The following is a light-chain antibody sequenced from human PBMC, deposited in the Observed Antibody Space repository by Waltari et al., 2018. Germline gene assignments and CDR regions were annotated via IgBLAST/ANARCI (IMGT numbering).Light chain of an antibody. CDR3: QQYGSSVMYT. Sequence: EIVLTQSPGTLSLSPGERATLSCRASQSLTRRYLAWYQQKPGQAPRLLIYGASSRAAGIPDRFSGSGSGTDFTLTISRLEPEDFALYYCQQYGSSVMYTFGQGTKLEIK. J-gene: IGKJ2*01. V-gene: IGKV3-20*01. CDR2: GAS. CDR1: QSLTRRY.